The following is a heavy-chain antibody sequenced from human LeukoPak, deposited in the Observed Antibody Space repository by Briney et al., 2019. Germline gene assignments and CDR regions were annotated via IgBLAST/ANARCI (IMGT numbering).Heavy chain of an antibody. CDR1: GLTFRRYG. Sequence: PGGSLRLSCAASGLTFRRYGMHWVRQAPGKGLEWVAVIWYDGSNKYYADSVKGRFTISRDNSKNTLYLQMNSLRAEDTAVYYCAKDVTAWDAFDIWGQGTMVTVSS. V-gene: IGHV3-33*06. CDR3: AKDVTAWDAFDI. CDR2: IWYDGSNK. J-gene: IGHJ3*02. D-gene: IGHD2-21*02.